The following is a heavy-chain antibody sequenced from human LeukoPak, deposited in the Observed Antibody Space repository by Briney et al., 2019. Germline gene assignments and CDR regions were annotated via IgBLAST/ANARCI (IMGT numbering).Heavy chain of an antibody. CDR3: ARDLSLITYYYDSSGYYGAFDI. J-gene: IGHJ3*02. Sequence: SQTLSLTCTVSGGSISSGSYYWSWIRQPAGKGLEWIGRIYTSGSTNYNPSLKSRVTISVDTSKNQFSLKLSSVTAADTAVYYCARDLSLITYYYDSSGYYGAFDIWGQGTMVTVSS. CDR2: IYTSGST. V-gene: IGHV4-61*02. CDR1: GGSISSGSYY. D-gene: IGHD3-22*01.